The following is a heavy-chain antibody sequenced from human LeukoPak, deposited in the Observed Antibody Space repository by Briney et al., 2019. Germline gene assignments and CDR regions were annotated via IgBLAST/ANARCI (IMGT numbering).Heavy chain of an antibody. Sequence: GRSLRLSCAASGYSFSSNGMHWVRQAPGKGLEWVAVIWYDGSNKYYADSVKGRFTISRDNSKNTLYLQMNSLRADDTAVYYCARDRLSAFDIWGQETIYAVSS. CDR2: IWYDGSNK. V-gene: IGHV3-33*01. CDR1: GYSFSSNG. CDR3: ARDRLSAFDI. D-gene: IGHD5/OR15-5a*01. J-gene: IGHJ3*02.